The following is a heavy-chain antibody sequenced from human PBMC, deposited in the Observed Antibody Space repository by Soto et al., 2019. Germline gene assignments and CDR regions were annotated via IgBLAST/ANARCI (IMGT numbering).Heavy chain of an antibody. J-gene: IGHJ3*02. D-gene: IGHD2-2*01. CDR3: ARPLRAAATEDDFEI. V-gene: IGHV1-69*13. CDR2: IIPIFGTA. Sequence: ASVKVSCKASGGTFSSYAISWVRQAPGQGLEWMGGIIPIFGTANYAQKFQGRVTITADESTSTAYMELSSLRSEDTAVYYCARPLRAAATEDDFEIWGQGTMVTV. CDR1: GGTFSSYA.